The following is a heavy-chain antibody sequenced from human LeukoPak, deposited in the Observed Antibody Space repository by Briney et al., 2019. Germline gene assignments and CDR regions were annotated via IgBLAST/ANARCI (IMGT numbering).Heavy chain of an antibody. V-gene: IGHV3-21*01. CDR2: ISSSSSYI. D-gene: IGHD3-22*01. CDR3: AKPSYDSSGYYLDY. CDR1: GFTLSSYS. J-gene: IGHJ4*02. Sequence: GGSLRLSCAASGFTLSSYSMNWVRQAPGKGLEWVSSISSSSSYIYYADSVRGRFTISRDNAKNSLSLQMNSLRAEDTAVYYCAKPSYDSSGYYLDYWGQGTLVTVSS.